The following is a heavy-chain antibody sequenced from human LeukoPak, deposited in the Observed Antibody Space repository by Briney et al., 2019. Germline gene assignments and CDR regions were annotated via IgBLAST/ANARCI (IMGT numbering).Heavy chain of an antibody. D-gene: IGHD1-26*01. CDR2: ISTRGGTT. CDR3: AKDRWVGATISHYFDY. CDR1: GFTFSSYA. V-gene: IGHV3-23*01. J-gene: IGHJ4*02. Sequence: GGSLRLSCAASGFTFSSYAMNWVRQAPGKGLEWVSAISTRGGTTYYADSVKGRLTISRDDSKNTLYLQMNSLSVEDTAVYYCAKDRWVGATISHYFDYWGQGTLVTVSS.